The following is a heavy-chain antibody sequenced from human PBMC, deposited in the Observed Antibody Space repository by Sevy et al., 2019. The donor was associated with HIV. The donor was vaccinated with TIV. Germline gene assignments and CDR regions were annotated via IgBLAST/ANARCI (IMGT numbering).Heavy chain of an antibody. V-gene: IGHV3-7*01. Sequence: GGSLRLSCAASGFTFSNYWMSWVRQAPGKGLEWVANIKQGGSEKYYVDSVKGRFTISRDNAKNSLYLQMNSLRVEDTAVYYCARGGDDGAFDMWGQGTMVTVSS. D-gene: IGHD2-21*02. J-gene: IGHJ3*02. CDR3: ARGGDDGAFDM. CDR2: IKQGGSEK. CDR1: GFTFSNYW.